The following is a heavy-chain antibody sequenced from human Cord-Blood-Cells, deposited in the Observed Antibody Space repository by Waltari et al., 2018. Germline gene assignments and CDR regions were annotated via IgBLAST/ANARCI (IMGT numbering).Heavy chain of an antibody. V-gene: IGHV4-39*01. D-gene: IGHD5-18*01. Sequence: QLQLQESGPGLVKPSETLSLTCTVSGGSISSSSYYWGWIRQPPGKGLEWIGSIYYSRSTYYHPSLKIRVTIAVDTSKNQFSLKLISVTAADTAVYCCARRGYSYGYFDYWGQGTLVTVSS. CDR1: GGSISSSSYY. CDR2: IYYSRST. CDR3: ARRGYSYGYFDY. J-gene: IGHJ4*02.